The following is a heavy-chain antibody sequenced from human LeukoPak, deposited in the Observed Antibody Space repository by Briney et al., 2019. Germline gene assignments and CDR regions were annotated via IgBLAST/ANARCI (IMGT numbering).Heavy chain of an antibody. CDR2: ISSSSYI. CDR3: AKANSNWNHYYYYYMDV. CDR1: GFTFSSYS. J-gene: IGHJ6*03. Sequence: GGSLRLSCAASGFTFSSYSMNWVRQAPGKGLEWVSSISSSSYIYYADSVKGRFTISRDNSKNTLYLQMNSLRAEDTAVYYCAKANSNWNHYYYYYMDVWGKGTTVTISS. D-gene: IGHD1-20*01. V-gene: IGHV3-21*01.